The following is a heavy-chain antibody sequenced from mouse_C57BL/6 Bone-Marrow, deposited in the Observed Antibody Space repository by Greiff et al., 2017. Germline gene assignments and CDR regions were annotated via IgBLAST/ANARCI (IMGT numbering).Heavy chain of an antibody. CDR1: GYASTNYL. D-gene: IGHD1-1*01. V-gene: IGHV1-54*01. Sequence: VQLQESGAELVRPGTSVKVSCKASGYASTNYLIEWVKQRPGQGLEWIGVINPGSGGTNYNEKFKGKATLTADKSSSTAYMQLSSLTSEDSAVXFCAREVITTVVASYYYAMDYWGQGTSVTVSS. J-gene: IGHJ4*01. CDR3: AREVITTVVASYYYAMDY. CDR2: INPGSGGT.